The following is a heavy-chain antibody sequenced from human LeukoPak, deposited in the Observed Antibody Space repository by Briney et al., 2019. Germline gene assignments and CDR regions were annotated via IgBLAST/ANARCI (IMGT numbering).Heavy chain of an antibody. J-gene: IGHJ4*02. CDR1: GGSFSGYY. V-gene: IGHV4-34*01. CDR2: INHSGSI. CDR3: ARGGYYYDSSGYYGFDY. Sequence: SETLSLTCAVYGGSFSGYYWSWIRQPPGKGLEWIGEINHSGSINYNPSLKSRVTISVDTSKNQFSLKLSSVTAADTAVYYCARGGYYYDSSGYYGFDYWGQGTLVTVSS. D-gene: IGHD3-22*01.